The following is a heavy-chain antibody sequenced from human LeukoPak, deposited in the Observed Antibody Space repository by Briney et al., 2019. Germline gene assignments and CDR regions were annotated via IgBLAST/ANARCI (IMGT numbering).Heavy chain of an antibody. J-gene: IGHJ3*02. V-gene: IGHV4-38-2*02. Sequence: PSETLSLTCTVSGYSISSGYYWGWIRQPPGKGLEWIGSIYRSGSTYYNPSLKSRVTISVDTSKNQFSLKLSSVTAADTAVYYCARDLGKGYDSAAFDIWGQGTMVTGSS. CDR1: GYSISSGYY. D-gene: IGHD5-12*01. CDR3: ARDLGKGYDSAAFDI. CDR2: IYRSGST.